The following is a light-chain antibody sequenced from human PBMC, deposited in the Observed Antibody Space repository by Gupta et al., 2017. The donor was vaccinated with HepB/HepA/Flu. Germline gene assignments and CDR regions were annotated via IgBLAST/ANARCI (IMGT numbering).Light chain of an antibody. CDR1: QSVSSSY. CDR2: GAS. CDR3: QKSVA. J-gene: IGKJ4*01. V-gene: IGKV3-20*01. Sequence: DIVLTQSPGTLSLSPGERATLSCRASQSVSSSYLAWYQQKPGQAPRLLIYGASSRATGIPDRFSGSGSGTDFTLTISRLEPEDFAVYYCQKSVAFGGGTKVEIK.